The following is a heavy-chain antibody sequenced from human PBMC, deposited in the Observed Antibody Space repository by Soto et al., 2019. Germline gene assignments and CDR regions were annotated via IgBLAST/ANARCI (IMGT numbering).Heavy chain of an antibody. CDR3: ARDSSGWYYRSNFDY. V-gene: IGHV1-18*01. Sequence: ASVKVSCKASGYTFTSYGISWVRQAPGQGLEWMGWISAYNGNTNYAQKLQGRVTMTTDTSTSTAYMELRSLRSDDTDVYYCARDSSGWYYRSNFDYWGQGTLVTVSS. D-gene: IGHD6-19*01. CDR1: GYTFTSYG. CDR2: ISAYNGNT. J-gene: IGHJ4*02.